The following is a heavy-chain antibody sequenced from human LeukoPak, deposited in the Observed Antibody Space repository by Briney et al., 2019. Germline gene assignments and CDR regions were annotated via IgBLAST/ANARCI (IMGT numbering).Heavy chain of an antibody. V-gene: IGHV3-23*01. CDR3: AKGISGSYSPIFNY. CDR1: GLSFNKDV. CDR2: VSPGGVSP. J-gene: IGHJ4*02. D-gene: IGHD1-26*01. Sequence: GGSLRLSCVVSGLSFNKDVMSWFRQAPGKGLEWVSSVSPGGVSPNHADSVKGRFTVSRDDSLNTLYLQMNSLRVDDTAVYYCAKGISGSYSPIFNYWGQGTLVAVSS.